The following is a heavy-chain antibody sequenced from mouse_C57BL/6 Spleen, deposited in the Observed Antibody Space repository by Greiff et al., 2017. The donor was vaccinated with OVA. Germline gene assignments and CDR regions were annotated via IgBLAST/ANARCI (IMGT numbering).Heavy chain of an antibody. J-gene: IGHJ4*01. D-gene: IGHD2-2*01. V-gene: IGHV1-69*01. CDR2: IDPSDSYT. CDR1: GYTFTSYW. CDR3: VYGYDGRDY. Sequence: QVQLQQPGAELVMPGASVKLSCKASGYTFTSYWMHWVKQRPGHGLAWIGEIDPSDSYTNYHQKFKGKSTLTVDKSSSTAYMQLSSLTSEDSAVYYCVYGYDGRDYWGQGTSVTVSS.